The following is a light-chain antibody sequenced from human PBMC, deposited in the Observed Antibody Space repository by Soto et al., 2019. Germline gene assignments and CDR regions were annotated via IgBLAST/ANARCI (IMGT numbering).Light chain of an antibody. V-gene: IGKV3-15*01. CDR2: RAS. Sequence: EILLTRSPATLAVSPGEGATLSCRASQSVRDNLAWYQQKPGQAPRLLIYRASTRATGVPARFSGSGSGTEFTLTISSLQSEDVSVYFCQHYNFWPHTFGQGTKLEIK. CDR3: QHYNFWPHT. J-gene: IGKJ2*01. CDR1: QSVRDN.